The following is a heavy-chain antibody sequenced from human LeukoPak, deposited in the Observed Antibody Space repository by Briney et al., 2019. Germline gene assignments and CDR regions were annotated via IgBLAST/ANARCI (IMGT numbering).Heavy chain of an antibody. CDR1: GFTFSSYW. V-gene: IGHV3-7*01. D-gene: IGHD3-16*01. CDR2: IKQDGSEK. Sequence: PGGSLRLSCAASGFTFSSYWMSWVRQAPGKGLEWVANIKQDGSEKYYVDSVKGRFTISRDNAKSSLYLQMNSLRAEDTAVYYCASEIETYYDYVWGSYPMNYFDYWGQGTLVTVSS. J-gene: IGHJ4*02. CDR3: ASEIETYYDYVWGSYPMNYFDY.